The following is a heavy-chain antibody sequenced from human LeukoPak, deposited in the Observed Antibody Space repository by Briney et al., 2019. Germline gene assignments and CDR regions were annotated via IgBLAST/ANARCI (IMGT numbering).Heavy chain of an antibody. J-gene: IGHJ4*02. CDR2: IKSKTDGGTT. V-gene: IGHV3-15*07. D-gene: IGHD1-26*01. Sequence: GGSLRLSCAASGFTFSNAWMNWVRQAPGKGLEWVGRIKSKTDGGTTDYAAPVKGRFTISRDDSKNTLYLHMNSLKTEDTAVYYRTTGPYSGSYQISDYWGQGTLVTVSS. CDR3: TTGPYSGSYQISDY. CDR1: GFTFSNAW.